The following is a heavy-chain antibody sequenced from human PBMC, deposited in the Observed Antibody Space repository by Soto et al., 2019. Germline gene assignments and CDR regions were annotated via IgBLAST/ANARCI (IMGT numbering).Heavy chain of an antibody. CDR2: INWNSGRI. CDR3: AKGGNRHYDFWSDY. CDR1: GFTFDDYA. J-gene: IGHJ4*02. D-gene: IGHD3-3*01. V-gene: IGHV3-9*01. Sequence: EVQLVESGGGLVQPGRSLRLSCAASGFTFDDYAMHWVRQAPGKGLEWVSGINWNSGRIVYADSVKGRFTISRDNAKKARYLQMNSLRAEDTALYYCAKGGNRHYDFWSDYWGQGTLVTVSS.